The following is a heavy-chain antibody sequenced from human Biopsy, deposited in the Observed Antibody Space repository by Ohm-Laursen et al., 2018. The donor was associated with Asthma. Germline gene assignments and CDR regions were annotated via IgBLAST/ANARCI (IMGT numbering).Heavy chain of an antibody. CDR1: GGTFNTYV. J-gene: IGHJ4*02. Sequence: SSVKVSCKSLGGTFNTYVTGWVRQAPGQGPEWMGGIHSVFGTTTYPQKFQDRVTITADDSTSTVYMELSRLRSEDTAVYYCARKAGSCISRTCYSLDFWGQGTLVTVSS. CDR3: ARKAGSCISRTCYSLDF. D-gene: IGHD2-2*01. V-gene: IGHV1-69*01. CDR2: IHSVFGTT.